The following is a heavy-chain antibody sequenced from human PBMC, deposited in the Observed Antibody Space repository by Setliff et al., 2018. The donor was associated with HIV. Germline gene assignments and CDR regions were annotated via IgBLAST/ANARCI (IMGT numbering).Heavy chain of an antibody. D-gene: IGHD3-22*01. J-gene: IGHJ4*02. CDR3: ARVPGRDYYDTSGDFDY. CDR2: ISYGGIT. V-gene: IGHV4-39*07. CDR1: GGSISSSHDF. Sequence: SETLSLTCTVSGGSISSSHDFWNWIRQPPGKGLEWIGAISYGGITYYNPSLTSRVTISVDTSKNQFSLKVTSVTAADTAVYYCARVPGRDYYDTSGDFDYWGLGTRVTVSS.